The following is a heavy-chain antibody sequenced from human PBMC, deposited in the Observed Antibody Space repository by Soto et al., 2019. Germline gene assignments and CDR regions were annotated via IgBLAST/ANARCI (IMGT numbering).Heavy chain of an antibody. CDR3: ARDNYDSTVYYPDY. CDR1: GFTFSDYY. CDR2: ISSSSSYT. D-gene: IGHD3-22*01. V-gene: IGHV3-11*06. Sequence: QVQLVESGGGLVKPGGSLRLSCAASGFTFSDYYMSWIRQAPGKGLEWVSYISSSSSYTNYADSVKGRFTISRDNAKNSLYLQMNSLRAEDTAVYHCARDNYDSTVYYPDYWGQGTLVTVSS. J-gene: IGHJ4*02.